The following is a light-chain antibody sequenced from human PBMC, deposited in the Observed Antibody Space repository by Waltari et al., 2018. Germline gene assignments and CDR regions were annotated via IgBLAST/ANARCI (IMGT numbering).Light chain of an antibody. CDR1: SGHSNNI. J-gene: IGLJ3*02. V-gene: IGLV4-69*01. Sequence: QLVVTQSPSASASLGASVKLTCTLSSGHSNNIIAWLQQRPEKGPRYLRKVNSDGSHVRGDGIPDRVSGSSAGAELYRTISSLQSEDEADYYCQTGGHGTWVFGGGTKLTVL. CDR3: QTGGHGTWV. CDR2: VNSDGSH.